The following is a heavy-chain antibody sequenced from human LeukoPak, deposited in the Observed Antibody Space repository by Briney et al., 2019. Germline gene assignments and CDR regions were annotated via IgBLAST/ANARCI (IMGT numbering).Heavy chain of an antibody. CDR1: GFTFSSYS. CDR2: ISSSSSTI. Sequence: GGSLRLSCAASGFTFSSYSMNWVRQAPGKGLEWVSYISSSSSTIYYADSVKGRFTISRDNAKNSLYLQMNSLRAEDTAVYYCARDLNDFWSGYYPPLGYWGQGTLVTVSS. D-gene: IGHD3-3*01. CDR3: ARDLNDFWSGYYPPLGY. J-gene: IGHJ4*02. V-gene: IGHV3-48*01.